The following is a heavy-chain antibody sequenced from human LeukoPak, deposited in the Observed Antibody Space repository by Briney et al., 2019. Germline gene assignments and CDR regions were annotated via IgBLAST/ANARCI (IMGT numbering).Heavy chain of an antibody. CDR2: INHSGST. CDR3: ARMTFRAVKRGGHYYYYMDV. D-gene: IGHD1-1*01. CDR1: GGSFSGYY. Sequence: SETLSLTCAVYGGSFSGYYWSWIRQPPGKGLEWIGEINHSGSTNYNPSLKSRVTISVDTSKNQFSLKLSSVTAADTAVYYCARMTFRAVKRGGHYYYYMDVWGKGTTVTISS. V-gene: IGHV4-34*01. J-gene: IGHJ6*03.